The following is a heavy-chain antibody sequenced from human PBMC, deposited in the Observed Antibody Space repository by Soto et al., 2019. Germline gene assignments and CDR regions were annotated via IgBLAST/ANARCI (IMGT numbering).Heavy chain of an antibody. CDR2: ISAYNGNT. J-gene: IGHJ4*02. CDR1: GYTFTSYG. D-gene: IGHD2-15*01. CDR3: ARCRADYGGNGGFDSELDY. V-gene: IGHV1-18*01. Sequence: QVQLVQSGAEVKKPGASVKVSCKASGYTFTSYGISWVRQAPGQGLEWMGWISAYNGNTNYAQKLQGRVTMTTDTSASTAYIGLRSLRSDVTAVYYCARCRADYGGNGGFDSELDYWGQGTLVTVST.